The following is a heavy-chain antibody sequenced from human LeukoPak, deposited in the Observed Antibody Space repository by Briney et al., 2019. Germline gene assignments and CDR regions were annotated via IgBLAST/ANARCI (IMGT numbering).Heavy chain of an antibody. CDR2: IYYSGST. CDR3: VRERRDGYNYGMDV. CDR1: GGSISGYY. V-gene: IGHV4-59*12. J-gene: IGHJ6*02. D-gene: IGHD5-24*01. Sequence: SETLSPTCTVSGGSISGYYWSWIRQPPGKGLEWIGFIYYSGSTNYNRSLKSRVFISVDTSENQFSLKLSSVTAADTAVYYCVRERRDGYNYGMDVWGQGTTVTVSS.